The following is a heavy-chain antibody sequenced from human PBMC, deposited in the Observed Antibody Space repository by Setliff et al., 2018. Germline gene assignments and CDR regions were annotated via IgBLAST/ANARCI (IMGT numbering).Heavy chain of an antibody. CDR3: ARVSGFLYMDV. CDR1: GFSISSGYY. D-gene: IGHD3-3*01. J-gene: IGHJ6*03. V-gene: IGHV4-38-2*01. CDR2: IYTSWST. Sequence: SETLSLTCAVSGFSISSGYYWGWIRQPPGKGLEWLGHIYTSWSTNYNPSLKGRATLSIDASKRQFSLKLTSVTAADTAVYYCARVSGFLYMDVWGKGTTVTVSS.